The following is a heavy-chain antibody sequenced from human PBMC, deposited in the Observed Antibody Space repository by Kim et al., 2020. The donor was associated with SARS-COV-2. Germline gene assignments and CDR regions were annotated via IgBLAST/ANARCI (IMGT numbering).Heavy chain of an antibody. D-gene: IGHD3-10*01. J-gene: IGHJ4*02. V-gene: IGHV1-3*01. Sequence: QKFQGRVTITRDTSASTAYMELSSLRSEDTAVYYCAGDRFWRFGELPGDYWGQGTLVTVSS. CDR3: AGDRFWRFGELPGDY.